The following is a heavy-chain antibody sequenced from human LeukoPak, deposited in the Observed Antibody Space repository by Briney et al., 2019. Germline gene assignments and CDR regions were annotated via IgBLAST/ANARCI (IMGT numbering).Heavy chain of an antibody. CDR2: IYTSGST. CDR3: AREGGGYNLFDY. J-gene: IGHJ4*02. CDR1: GGSISSGSYY. Sequence: PSQTLSLTCTVSGGSISSGSYYWSWIRQPAGKGLEWIGRIYTSGSTNYNPSLKSRVTISVDTSKNQFPLKLSSVTAADTAVYYCAREGGGYNLFDYWGQGTLVTVSS. D-gene: IGHD5-24*01. V-gene: IGHV4-61*02.